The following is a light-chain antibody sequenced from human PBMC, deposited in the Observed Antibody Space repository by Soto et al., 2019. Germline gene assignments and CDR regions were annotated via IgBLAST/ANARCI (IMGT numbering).Light chain of an antibody. J-gene: IGLJ2*01. CDR3: SLYAGSNSVV. Sequence: QSVLTQPPSASGSPGQSVAISCTGTSSDIGAYNFVSWYQQHPGKAPKLIIYEVSVRPSGVPDRFSGSKSGNTASLTVSGLLAEDEADYYCSLYAGSNSVVFGGGTKLTVL. CDR1: SSDIGAYNF. V-gene: IGLV2-8*01. CDR2: EVS.